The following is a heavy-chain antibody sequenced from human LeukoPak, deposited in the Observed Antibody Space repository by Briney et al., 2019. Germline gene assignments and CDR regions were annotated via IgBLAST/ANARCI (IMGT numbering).Heavy chain of an antibody. V-gene: IGHV3-74*01. J-gene: IGHJ5*02. Sequence: GGSLRLSCAASGFTFGSHWMNWVRQAPGKGPVWVSRINGDGSTTVYADSVQGRFSISRDNAKSTLYLHMNSLRAEDTAVYYCAREGGGYCSGINCWKWFDPWGQGTLATVSS. CDR1: GFTFGSHW. D-gene: IGHD2-15*01. CDR3: AREGGGYCSGINCWKWFDP. CDR2: INGDGSTT.